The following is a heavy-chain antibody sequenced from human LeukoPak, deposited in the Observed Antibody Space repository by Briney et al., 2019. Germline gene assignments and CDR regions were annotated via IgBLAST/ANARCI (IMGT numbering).Heavy chain of an antibody. D-gene: IGHD2-2*01. CDR1: RGTFRSYG. V-gene: IGHV1-69*13. J-gene: IGHJ6*02. CDR2: IIPILGTA. Sequence: SVNVSCKASRGTFRSYGLNWVRQAPGQGLEWMGGIIPILGTAKYAQKLQGRVTITADESTSTGYMELSSLRSEDTAVYYCARGLYCSSSTSCYDYGMDVWGQGTTVTVSS. CDR3: ARGLYCSSSTSCYDYGMDV.